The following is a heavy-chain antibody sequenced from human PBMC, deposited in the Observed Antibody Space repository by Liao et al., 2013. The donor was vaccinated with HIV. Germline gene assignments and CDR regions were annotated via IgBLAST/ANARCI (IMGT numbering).Heavy chain of an antibody. D-gene: IGHD4-17*01. Sequence: QLQLQESGPGLVKPSQTLSLTCTVSGGSISSGSYYWTWIRQPAGRGLEWIGHIYTGMSTTGTTNYNPSLKSRVTISVDTSKNQFSLKLSSVTAADTAVYYCATSKGGDYDPTAFDIWGQGTMVTVSS. CDR3: ATSKGGDYDPTAFDI. V-gene: IGHV4-61*02. CDR2: IYTGMSTTGTT. CDR1: GGSISSGSYY. J-gene: IGHJ3*02.